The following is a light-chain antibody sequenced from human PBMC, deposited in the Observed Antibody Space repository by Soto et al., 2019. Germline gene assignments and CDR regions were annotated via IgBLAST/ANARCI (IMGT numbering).Light chain of an antibody. J-gene: IGLJ1*01. CDR2: SNN. V-gene: IGLV1-44*01. CDR1: SSNIGSNT. CDR3: AAWDDSLNGYV. Sequence: ACRSPWQRVPINKYGSSSNIGSNTVNWYQQLPGTAPKLLIYSNNQRPSGVPDRFSGSKSGTSASLAISGLHSEDEADYYCAAWDDSLNGYVFGTGTKVTVL.